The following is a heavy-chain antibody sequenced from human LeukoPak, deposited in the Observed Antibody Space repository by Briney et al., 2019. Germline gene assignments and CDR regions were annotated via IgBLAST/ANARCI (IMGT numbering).Heavy chain of an antibody. CDR2: IYYSGST. D-gene: IGHD3-3*01. CDR1: GGSISSYY. CDR3: ARGTTIFGVVTHLDY. V-gene: IGHV4-59*01. J-gene: IGHJ4*02. Sequence: SETLSLTCTVSGGSISSYYWSWIRQPPGKGLEWIGYIYYSGSTNYNPSLKSRVTISVDTSKNQFSLKLSSVTAADTAVYYCARGTTIFGVVTHLDYWGQGTLVTVSS.